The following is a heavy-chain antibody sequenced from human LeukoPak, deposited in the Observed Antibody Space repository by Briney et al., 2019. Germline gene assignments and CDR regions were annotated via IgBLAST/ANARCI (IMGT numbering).Heavy chain of an antibody. D-gene: IGHD3-3*01. V-gene: IGHV3-7*01. CDR3: ARAEGESYLYYDFWSGYRHFDY. J-gene: IGHJ4*02. CDR2: IKQDGSEK. CDR1: GFTFSSYW. Sequence: GGSLRLSCAASGFTFSSYWMSWVRQAPGKGLEWVANIKQDGSEKYYVDSVKGRFTISRDNAKNSLYLQMNSLRAEDTAVYYCARAEGESYLYYDFWSGYRHFDYWGQGTLVTVSS.